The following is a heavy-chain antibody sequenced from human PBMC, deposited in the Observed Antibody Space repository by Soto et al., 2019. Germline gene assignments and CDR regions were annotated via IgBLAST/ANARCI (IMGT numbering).Heavy chain of an antibody. Sequence: SVKVSCKASGGTFSSYAISWVREAPGQGLEWMGGIIPIFGTANYAQKFQGRVTITADESTSTAYMELSSLRSEDTAVYYCASASSPHYDSTAYYFDYWGQGTLVTVSS. J-gene: IGHJ4*02. CDR1: GGTFSSYA. V-gene: IGHV1-69*13. CDR2: IIPIFGTA. D-gene: IGHD3-22*01. CDR3: ASASSPHYDSTAYYFDY.